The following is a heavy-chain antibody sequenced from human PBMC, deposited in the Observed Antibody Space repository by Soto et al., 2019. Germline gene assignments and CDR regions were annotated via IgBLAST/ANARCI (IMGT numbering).Heavy chain of an antibody. CDR1: GYTFTSYN. D-gene: IGHD2-15*01. Sequence: ASEKVSCKASGYTFTSYNMHWVRQAPGQGHERKGIINPNGGSTSYAQKLQGRVTMTRDTSTSSFYMELSSLRSEDTAVYYCVSDVRIRSSTPFPWFDPWGQGTLVTGSS. V-gene: IGHV1-46*01. J-gene: IGHJ5*02. CDR2: INPNGGST. CDR3: VSDVRIRSSTPFPWFDP.